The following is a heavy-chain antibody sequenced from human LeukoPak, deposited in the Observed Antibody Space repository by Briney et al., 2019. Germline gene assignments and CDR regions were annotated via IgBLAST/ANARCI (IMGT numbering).Heavy chain of an antibody. CDR2: ISASDGRT. Sequence: GGSLRLSCAASGFTFDTSVMGWVRQAPGRGLEWVSDISASDGRTFYADSVKGRFTISRDNSKDTLYLQMNSLRAEDTVLYYCAKRRRPSGGAYDMWGPGTMVTVSS. CDR3: AKRRRPSGGAYDM. CDR1: GFTFDTSV. V-gene: IGHV3-23*01. J-gene: IGHJ3*02. D-gene: IGHD2-15*01.